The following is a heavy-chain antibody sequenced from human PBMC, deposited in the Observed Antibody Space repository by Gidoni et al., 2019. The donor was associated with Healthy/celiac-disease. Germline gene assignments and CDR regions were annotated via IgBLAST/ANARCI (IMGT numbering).Heavy chain of an antibody. D-gene: IGHD3-3*01. V-gene: IGHV3-21*01. J-gene: IGHJ4*02. Sequence: EVQLVESGGGLVKPGGSLRLSCAASGFTFSSYSMIWVRQAPGKGLEWVSSISSSSSYIYYADSVKGRFTISRDNAKNSLYLQMNSLRAEDTAVYYCARAPDYDFWSGYPDYWGQGTLVTVSS. CDR3: ARAPDYDFWSGYPDY. CDR1: GFTFSSYS. CDR2: ISSSSSYI.